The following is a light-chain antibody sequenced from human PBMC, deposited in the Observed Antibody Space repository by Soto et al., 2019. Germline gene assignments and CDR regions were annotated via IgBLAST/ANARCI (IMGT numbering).Light chain of an antibody. CDR1: QFVSSRS. J-gene: IGKJ5*01. CDR3: QQYANSPIT. Sequence: PGASATLLCRASQFVSSRSLAWYQQKLGQAPRLLIYGASNGATGIPGRFSASGSGTDFTLTITPLEPEDFAVYFCQQYANSPITFGQGTRLEIK. V-gene: IGKV3-20*01. CDR2: GAS.